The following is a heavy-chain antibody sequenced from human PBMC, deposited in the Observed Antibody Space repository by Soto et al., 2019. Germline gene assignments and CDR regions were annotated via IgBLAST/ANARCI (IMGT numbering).Heavy chain of an antibody. J-gene: IGHJ6*02. D-gene: IGHD3-10*01. V-gene: IGHV3-30*03. CDR2: ISYDGSNK. CDR3: ARDILVLWSGVDV. Sequence: LRLSCAASGLIFSSYGMHWVRQAPGKGLEWVAVISYDGSNKYYADSVKGRFTISRDNAKNTLYLQMNSLRAEDTAVYYCARDILVLWSGVDVWGQGTTVTVSS. CDR1: GLIFSSYG.